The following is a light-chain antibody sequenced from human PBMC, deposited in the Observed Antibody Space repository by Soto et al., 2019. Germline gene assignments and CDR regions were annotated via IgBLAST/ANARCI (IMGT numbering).Light chain of an antibody. J-gene: IGLJ2*01. CDR2: EVS. CDR1: SSDVGGYNY. CDR3: NSFTSSRNVV. Sequence: QSVLTQPASVSGSPGQSITISCTGTSSDVGGYNYVSWYQQHPGKAPKLIIYEVSHRPSGVSNRFSGSKSGNTASLTISRLQAEDEGDYYCNSFTSSRNVVFGGGTKLTVL. V-gene: IGLV2-14*01.